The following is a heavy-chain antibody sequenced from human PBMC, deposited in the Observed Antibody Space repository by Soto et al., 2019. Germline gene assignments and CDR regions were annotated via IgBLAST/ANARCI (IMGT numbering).Heavy chain of an antibody. V-gene: IGHV4-30-4*01. D-gene: IGHD2-15*01. J-gene: IGHJ3*02. Sequence: QVQLQESGPGLVKPSQTLSLTCTVSGGSISSGDYYWSWIRQPPGKGLEWIGYIYYSGSTYYNPSLRSRVTISVDTSKNQFSLKLSAVTAADTAVYYCARDTVVTYHDAFDIWGQGTMVTVSS. CDR3: ARDTVVTYHDAFDI. CDR1: GGSISSGDYY. CDR2: IYYSGST.